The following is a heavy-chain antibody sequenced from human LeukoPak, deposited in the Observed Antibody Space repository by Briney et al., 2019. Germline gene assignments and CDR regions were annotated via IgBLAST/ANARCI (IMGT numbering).Heavy chain of an antibody. Sequence: GGSLRLSCAASGFTFSSYGMHWVRQAPGKGLEWVAFIRYDGSNKYYADSVKGRFTISRDNSKNTLYLQMNSLKTGDTAVYYCTTASGLYYYDSSGYYYAIDYRGQGTLVTVSS. CDR2: IRYDGSNK. J-gene: IGHJ4*02. CDR1: GFTFSSYG. CDR3: TTASGLYYYDSSGYYYAIDY. V-gene: IGHV3-30*02. D-gene: IGHD3-22*01.